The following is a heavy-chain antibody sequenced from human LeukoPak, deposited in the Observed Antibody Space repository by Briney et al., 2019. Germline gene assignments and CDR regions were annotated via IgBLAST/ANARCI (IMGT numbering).Heavy chain of an antibody. V-gene: IGHV3-23*01. CDR1: GFTFSGFA. J-gene: IGHJ4*02. CDR2: ISRSGEST. D-gene: IGHD4-17*01. Sequence: GGSLRLSCAASGFTFSGFAMSWIRQAPGKGLEWVSSISRSGESTFYADSVRGRFTISRDNSKNTVSLQMESLRAEDTALYYCAKDRSVTHLDYWGQGTLVTVSS. CDR3: AKDRSVTHLDY.